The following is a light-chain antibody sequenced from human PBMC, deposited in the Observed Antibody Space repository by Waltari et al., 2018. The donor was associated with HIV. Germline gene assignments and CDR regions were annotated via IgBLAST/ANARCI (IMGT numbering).Light chain of an antibody. CDR1: ALPKQY. CDR3: QSADSSGTYV. J-gene: IGLJ1*01. CDR2: KDS. Sequence: SYELTPPPSVSVSPGQTPRLTCSGDALPKQYVYCYQQRPGQAPALVMYKDSGRPSGITERFSGSSSGTTVTLTISGVQAEDEAAYYCQSADSSGTYVFGTGTKVTVL. V-gene: IGLV3-25*03.